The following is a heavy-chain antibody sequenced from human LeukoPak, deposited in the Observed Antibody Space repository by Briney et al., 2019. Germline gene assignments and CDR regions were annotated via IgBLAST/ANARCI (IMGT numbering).Heavy chain of an antibody. J-gene: IGHJ6*02. D-gene: IGHD3-10*01. CDR1: GFTFSSYG. V-gene: IGHV3-33*01. CDR3: ARNYYGSGRENYYGMDV. Sequence: PGGSLTLSCAASGFTFSSYGMHWVRQAPGKGLEWVAVIWYDGSNKYYADSVKGRFTISRDNSKNTLYLQMNSLRAEDTAVYYCARNYYGSGRENYYGMDVWGQGTTVTVSS. CDR2: IWYDGSNK.